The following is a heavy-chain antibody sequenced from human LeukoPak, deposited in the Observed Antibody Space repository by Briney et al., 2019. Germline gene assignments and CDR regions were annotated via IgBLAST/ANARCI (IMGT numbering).Heavy chain of an antibody. CDR2: ISGSGGST. CDR3: AKVVSSGWYVGDY. J-gene: IGHJ4*02. Sequence: GGSLRHSCAASGFTFSSYAMSWVRQAPGKGLEWVSAISGSGGSTYYADSVKGRFTISRDNSKNTLYLQMNSLRAEDTAVYYCAKVVSSGWYVGDYWGQGTLVTVSS. D-gene: IGHD6-19*01. CDR1: GFTFSSYA. V-gene: IGHV3-23*01.